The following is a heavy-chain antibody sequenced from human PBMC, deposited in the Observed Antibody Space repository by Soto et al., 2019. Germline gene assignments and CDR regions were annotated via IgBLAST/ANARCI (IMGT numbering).Heavy chain of an antibody. CDR2: ISSSSSYI. D-gene: IGHD2-15*01. V-gene: IGHV3-21*01. CDR1: GFTFSSYS. CDR3: ARVAGKGYCSGGSCSDFDY. Sequence: SMRLSCAASGFTFSSYSMNWVRQAPGKGLEWVSSISSSSSYIYYADSVKGRFTISRDNAKNSLYLQMNSLRAEDTAVYYCARVAGKGYCSGGSCSDFDYWGQGTLVTVSS. J-gene: IGHJ4*02.